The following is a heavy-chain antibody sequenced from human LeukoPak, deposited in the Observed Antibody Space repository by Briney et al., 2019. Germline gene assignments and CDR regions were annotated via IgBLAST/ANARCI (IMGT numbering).Heavy chain of an antibody. CDR3: AKVVRGVVTSNWFRL. J-gene: IGHJ5*02. V-gene: IGHV4-59*01. Sequence: SETLSLTCTVSGDSMSTYYRTWIRQTPGKELEWIGFVASSGTSNYNPSLKSRVSISIDTSKNQFSLALTSVTPADTAVYYCAKVVRGVVTSNWFRLWGQGPLVSVSS. CDR1: GDSMSTYY. D-gene: IGHD2-21*02. CDR2: VASSGTS.